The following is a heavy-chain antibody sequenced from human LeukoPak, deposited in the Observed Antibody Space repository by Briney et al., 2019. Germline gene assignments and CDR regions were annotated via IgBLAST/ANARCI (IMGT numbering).Heavy chain of an antibody. V-gene: IGHV3-48*04. D-gene: IGHD3-3*02. CDR2: ISSSGSTI. CDR1: GFTFSSYT. J-gene: IGHJ3*02. Sequence: GGSLRLSCAASGFTFSSYTMNWVRQAPGKGLEWVSYISSSGSTIYYADSVKGRFTISRGNAKNSLYLQMSSLRAEDTAVYYCARVRAILGAFDIWGQGTMVTVSS. CDR3: ARVRAILGAFDI.